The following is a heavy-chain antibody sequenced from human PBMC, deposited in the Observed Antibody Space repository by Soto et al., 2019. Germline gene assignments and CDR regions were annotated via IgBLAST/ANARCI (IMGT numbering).Heavy chain of an antibody. CDR2: IYYSGST. CDR1: GGSISSGGYY. D-gene: IGHD2-2*01. CDR3: ARGGDQLLPRIAGAPRYYYYGMDV. J-gene: IGHJ6*02. V-gene: IGHV4-31*03. Sequence: QVQLQESGPGLVKPSQTLSLTCTVSGGSISSGGYYWSWIRQHPGKGLEWIGDIYYSGSTYYNPSLKSRVTISVDTSKNQFSLKLSSVTAADTAVYYCARGGDQLLPRIAGAPRYYYYGMDVWGQGTTVTVSS.